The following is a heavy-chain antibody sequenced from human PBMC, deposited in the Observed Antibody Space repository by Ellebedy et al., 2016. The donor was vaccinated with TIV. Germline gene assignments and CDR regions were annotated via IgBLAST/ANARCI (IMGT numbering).Heavy chain of an antibody. J-gene: IGHJ4*02. CDR2: IDWDDDK. V-gene: IGHV2-70*11. Sequence: SGPTLVKPTQTLTLTCTFSGFSLSTSGMCVSWIRQPPGKALEWLARIDWDDDKYYSTSLKTRLTTSKDTSKNQVVLTMTNMDPVDTATYYCARMAHGDYRGDFDYWGQGTLVTVSS. CDR3: ARMAHGDYRGDFDY. CDR1: GFSLSTSGMC. D-gene: IGHD4-17*01.